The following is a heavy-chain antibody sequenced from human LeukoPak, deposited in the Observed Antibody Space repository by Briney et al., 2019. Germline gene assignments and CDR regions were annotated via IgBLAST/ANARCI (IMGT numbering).Heavy chain of an antibody. CDR3: ARATNYGGNWDFDY. D-gene: IGHD4-23*01. CDR2: SRNKAYSYTT. V-gene: IGHV3-72*01. J-gene: IGHJ4*02. CDR1: GFTFSDHY. Sequence: GGSLRLSCAASGFTFSDHYMDWVRQAPGKGLEWVGRSRNKAYSYTTEYAASVKGRFTISRDDSENSVYLQMNSLKTEDTAVYYYARATNYGGNWDFDYWGQGTLVTVSS.